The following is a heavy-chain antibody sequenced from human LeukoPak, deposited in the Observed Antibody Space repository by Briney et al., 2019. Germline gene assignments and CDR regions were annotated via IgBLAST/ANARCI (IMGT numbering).Heavy chain of an antibody. CDR1: GGSFSGYY. J-gene: IGHJ6*02. V-gene: IGHV4-34*01. CDR3: ARCKGHYDFWSGYYTEYYYYGMDA. Sequence: PSETLSLTCAVYGGSFSGYYWSWIRQPPGKGLEWIGEINHSGSTNYNPSLKSRVTISVDTSKNQFSLKLSSVTAADTAVYYCARCKGHYDFWSGYYTEYYYYGMDAWGQGTTVTVSS. D-gene: IGHD3-3*01. CDR2: INHSGST.